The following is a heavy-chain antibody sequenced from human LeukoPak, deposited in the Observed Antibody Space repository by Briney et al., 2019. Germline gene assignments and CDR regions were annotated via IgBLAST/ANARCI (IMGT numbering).Heavy chain of an antibody. CDR2: IYYSGST. CDR1: GGSISSGGYY. CDR3: ARALQQNYYYGMDV. V-gene: IGHV4-31*03. D-gene: IGHD4-11*01. J-gene: IGHJ6*02. Sequence: SETLSLTCTVSGGSISSGGYYWSWIRQHPGKGLEWIGYIYYSGSTYYNPSLKSRVTISVDTSKNQFSLKLSSVTAADTAVYYCARALQQNYYYGMDVWGQGTTVTVSS.